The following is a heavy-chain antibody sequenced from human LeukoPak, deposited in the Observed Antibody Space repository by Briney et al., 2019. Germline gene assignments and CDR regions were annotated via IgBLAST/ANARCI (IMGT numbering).Heavy chain of an antibody. J-gene: IGHJ4*02. CDR1: GFTFSSYS. D-gene: IGHD3-22*01. V-gene: IGHV3-48*01. CDR2: ISSSSSTI. CDR3: ARSYYDSSGYYLSYFDY. Sequence: GGSLRLSCAASGFTFSSYSMKWVRQAPGKGLEWVSYISSSSSTIYYADSVKGRFTISRDNAKNSLYLQMNSLRAEDTAVYYCARSYYDSSGYYLSYFDYWGQGTLVTVSS.